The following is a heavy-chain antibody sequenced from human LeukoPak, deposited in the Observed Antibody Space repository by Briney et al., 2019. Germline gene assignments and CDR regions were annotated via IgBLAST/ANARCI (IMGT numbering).Heavy chain of an antibody. J-gene: IGHJ3*02. V-gene: IGHV4-59*01. Sequence: SETLSLTCTVSGGSISSYYWSWIRQPAGKGLEWIGYIYYSGSTNYNPSLKSRVTISVDTSKNQFSLKLSSVTAADTAVYYCARDRVVGYDILTGYYGSYAFDIWGQGTMVTVSS. CDR1: GGSISSYY. CDR2: IYYSGST. CDR3: ARDRVVGYDILTGYYGSYAFDI. D-gene: IGHD3-9*01.